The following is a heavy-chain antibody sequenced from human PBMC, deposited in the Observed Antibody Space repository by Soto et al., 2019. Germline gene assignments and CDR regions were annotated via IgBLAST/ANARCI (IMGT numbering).Heavy chain of an antibody. D-gene: IGHD4-17*01. CDR1: VGTVSSYA. V-gene: IGHV1-69*06. J-gene: IGHJ4*02. Sequence: SVKASCKSSVGTVSSYAITFVRQAPGQGLEWMGGIIPIFGTANYAQKFQGRVTITADKSTSTAYMEISSLRSEDTAVYYCASGSTVVTDRVDDWGQGTLAIVSA. CDR2: IIPIFGTA. CDR3: ASGSTVVTDRVDD.